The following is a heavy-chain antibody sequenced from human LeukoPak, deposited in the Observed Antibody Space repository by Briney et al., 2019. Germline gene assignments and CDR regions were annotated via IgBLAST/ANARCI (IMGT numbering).Heavy chain of an antibody. D-gene: IGHD3-10*01. CDR1: GFTFSDYY. V-gene: IGHV3-11*01. Sequence: GGSLRLSCAASGFTFSDYYMSWIRQAPGKGLEWVSYISSSGSTIYYADSVEGRFTISRDNAKNSLYLQMNSLRAEDTAAYYCAREFYYGSGSFFDYWGQGTLVTVSS. CDR2: ISSSGSTI. CDR3: AREFYYGSGSFFDY. J-gene: IGHJ4*02.